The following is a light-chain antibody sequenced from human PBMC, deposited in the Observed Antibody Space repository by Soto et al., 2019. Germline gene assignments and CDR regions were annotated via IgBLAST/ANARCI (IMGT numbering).Light chain of an antibody. CDR2: EVS. CDR1: SSDVGSYNR. V-gene: IGLV2-18*02. CDR3: SSYTSSSTFVV. J-gene: IGLJ2*01. Sequence: QSVLTQPPSGSGSPGQSVTISCTGTSSDVGSYNRVSWYQQPPGTAPKLMIYEVSNRPSGVPDRFSGSKSGNTASLTISGLQAEDEADYYCSSYTSSSTFVVFGGGTKLTVL.